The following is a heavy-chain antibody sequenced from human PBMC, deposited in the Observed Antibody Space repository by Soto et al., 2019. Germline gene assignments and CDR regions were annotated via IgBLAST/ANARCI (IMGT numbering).Heavy chain of an antibody. Sequence: EVQLLESGGGLVQPGGSLRLSCAASGFSFSSYAMCCVRQAPGKGLERGSVISGSGGSTYYADSVKGRFTISRDNSKNTLYLQRNSLRAEDTAVYYCAKRGSGSYYIDWGQGTLVTVSS. CDR2: ISGSGGST. V-gene: IGHV3-23*01. D-gene: IGHD1-26*01. CDR3: AKRGSGSYYID. J-gene: IGHJ4*02. CDR1: GFSFSSYA.